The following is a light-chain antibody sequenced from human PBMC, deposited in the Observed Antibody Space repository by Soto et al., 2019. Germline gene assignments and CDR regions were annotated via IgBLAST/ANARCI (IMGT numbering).Light chain of an antibody. J-gene: IGKJ1*01. CDR2: DAS. Sequence: EIVLTQSPATLSLSPGERATLSCRASQSVSSYLAWYQQKPGQAPRLLIYDASNRATGIPARFSGSGSGTDFTLTISSLEPEDFAVYYCQQRSNWPPEFGXGTKVDIK. CDR1: QSVSSY. V-gene: IGKV3-11*01. CDR3: QQRSNWPPE.